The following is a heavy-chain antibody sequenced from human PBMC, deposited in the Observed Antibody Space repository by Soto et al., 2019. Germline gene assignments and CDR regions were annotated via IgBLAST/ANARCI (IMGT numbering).Heavy chain of an antibody. CDR1: GFTFSSYA. V-gene: IGHV3-30-3*01. D-gene: IGHD3-10*01. Sequence: QVLLVESGGGVVQPGRSLRLSCAASGFTFSSYAMQWVRQAPGKWLEWVAVISYDGSNKYYADSVKGRFTISRDNSKNTLYLQMNSLRAEDTAVYYCARPDYGSGSYPDYWGQGTLGTVSS. CDR2: ISYDGSNK. J-gene: IGHJ4*02. CDR3: ARPDYGSGSYPDY.